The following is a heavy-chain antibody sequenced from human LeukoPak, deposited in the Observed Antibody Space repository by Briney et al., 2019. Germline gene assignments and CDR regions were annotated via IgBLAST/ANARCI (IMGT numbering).Heavy chain of an antibody. Sequence: ASVKVSCKASGYTFTGYYMHWVRQAPGQGLEWMGWINPNSGGTNFAQKFQGRVTMTRDTSISTAYMELSRLRSDDTAVYYCARSLSFYDSSPGYYYYMDVWGEGTTVTVSS. J-gene: IGHJ6*03. D-gene: IGHD3-22*01. CDR2: INPNSGGT. V-gene: IGHV1-2*02. CDR1: GYTFTGYY. CDR3: ARSLSFYDSSPGYYYYMDV.